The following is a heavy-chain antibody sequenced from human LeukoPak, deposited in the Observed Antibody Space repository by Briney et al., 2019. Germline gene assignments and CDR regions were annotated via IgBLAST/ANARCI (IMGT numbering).Heavy chain of an antibody. CDR2: INHSGST. Sequence: SETLSLTCAVSGGPFSDYSYSWIRQTPGKGLEWIGEINHSGSTNYNPSLKSRVTISVDTSKNQFSLKLSSVTAADTAVYYCARGRGGSYYFDYWGQGTLVTVSS. D-gene: IGHD1-26*01. V-gene: IGHV4-34*01. J-gene: IGHJ4*02. CDR3: ARGRGGSYYFDY. CDR1: GGPFSDYS.